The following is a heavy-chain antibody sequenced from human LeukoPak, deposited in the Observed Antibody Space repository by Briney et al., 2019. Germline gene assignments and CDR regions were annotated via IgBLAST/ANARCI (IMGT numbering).Heavy chain of an antibody. CDR1: GYTFTSYA. J-gene: IGHJ4*02. V-gene: IGHV1-3*01. D-gene: IGHD6-13*01. CDR3: AKDRAAGPSYFDY. CDR2: INAGNGNT. Sequence: ASVKVSCKASGYTFTSYAMHWVRQAPGQRLEWMGWINAGNGNTKYSQKFQGRVTITRDTSASTAYMELSSLRSEDTAVYYCAKDRAAGPSYFDYWAREPWSPSPQ.